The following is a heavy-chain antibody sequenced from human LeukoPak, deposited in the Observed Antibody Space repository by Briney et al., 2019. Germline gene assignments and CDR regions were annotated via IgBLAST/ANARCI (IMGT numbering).Heavy chain of an antibody. CDR1: GDSISSYY. Sequence: SETLSLTCTVSGDSISSYYWSWIRQPPGKGLEWIGYIYHSGSTNYNPSLKSRVTISADTSKDQFSLKLASVTAADTAVYYCATGYSSTWYCFDYWGQGTLATVSS. CDR2: IYHSGST. V-gene: IGHV4-59*01. D-gene: IGHD6-13*01. J-gene: IGHJ4*02. CDR3: ATGYSSTWYCFDY.